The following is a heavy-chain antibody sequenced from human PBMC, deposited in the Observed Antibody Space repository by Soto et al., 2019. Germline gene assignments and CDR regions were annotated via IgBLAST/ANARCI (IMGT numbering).Heavy chain of an antibody. J-gene: IGHJ5*02. CDR2: ISYDGSNK. Sequence: QVQLVESGGGVVQPGRSLRLSCAASGFTFSSYGMHWVRQAPGKGLEWVAVISYDGSNKYYADSVKGRFTISRDNSKNTLYLQMNSLRAEDTAVYYCAKDASHSSGCTSSTYNWFDPWGQGTLVTVSS. V-gene: IGHV3-30*18. CDR1: GFTFSSYG. CDR3: AKDASHSSGCTSSTYNWFDP. D-gene: IGHD6-19*01.